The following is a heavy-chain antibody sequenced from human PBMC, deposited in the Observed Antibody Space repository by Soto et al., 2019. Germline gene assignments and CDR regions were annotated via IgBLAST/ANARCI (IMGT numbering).Heavy chain of an antibody. CDR3: AFVGATMAY. V-gene: IGHV3-72*01. Sequence: PGGSLRLSCAASGFTFSDHHMDWVRQAPGKGLEWVGRTRNKGNSYTTEYAASVKGRFTISRDESKNSLYLQMNRLKTGDTAVYYCAFVGATMAYWGQGTLVTVSS. CDR2: TRNKGNSYTT. J-gene: IGHJ4*02. CDR1: GFTFSDHH. D-gene: IGHD1-26*01.